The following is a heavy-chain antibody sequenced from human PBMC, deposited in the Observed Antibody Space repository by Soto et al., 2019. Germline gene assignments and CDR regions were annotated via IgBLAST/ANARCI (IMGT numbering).Heavy chain of an antibody. J-gene: IGHJ6*04. Sequence: QVQLVESGGGVVQPGRSLRLSCAASGFTFSTYGMHWVRQAPGKGLEWVAVIWYDGSNKQYAESVKGRFTISRDNSKNTLYLPVHSLRAEDTDVSYCAGQEYSGSTEFWGHPDVWGKGPTVNVSA. CDR2: IWYDGSNK. CDR3: AGQEYSGSTEFWGHPDV. V-gene: IGHV3-33*01. D-gene: IGHD6-6*01. CDR1: GFTFSTYG.